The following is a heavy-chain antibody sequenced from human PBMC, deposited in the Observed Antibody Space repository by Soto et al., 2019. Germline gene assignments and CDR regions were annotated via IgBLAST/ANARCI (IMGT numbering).Heavy chain of an antibody. D-gene: IGHD3-22*01. CDR3: ARDAPDGSGPFDS. J-gene: IGHJ4*02. CDR2: IFSNGGT. CDR1: GFSVSSKY. Sequence: EVQLVETGGGLIKPGGSLRLSCAAFGFSVSSKYMSWVRQAPGKGLEWGSVIFSNGGTYYADSVKGRFTISRDNSKNTLYLHRSSIGADDTAVYYCARDAPDGSGPFDSWGKGTLVTVSS. V-gene: IGHV3-53*02.